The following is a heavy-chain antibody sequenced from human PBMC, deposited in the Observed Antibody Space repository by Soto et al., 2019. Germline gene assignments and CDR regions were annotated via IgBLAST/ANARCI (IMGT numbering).Heavy chain of an antibody. CDR3: ARAVFCTDGFCFPNWLDP. D-gene: IGHD2-8*01. CDR2: IYHGGTT. J-gene: IGHJ5*02. V-gene: IGHV4-30-2*01. CDR1: GGFISSGDSS. Sequence: PSETLSLTCAVSGGFISSGDSSWSWIRQPPGRGLEWIGHIYHGGTTFYNPSLKSRVAISADRSKNQFSLHLTSVTAADTAVYYCARAVFCTDGFCFPNWLDPWGQGILVTVSS.